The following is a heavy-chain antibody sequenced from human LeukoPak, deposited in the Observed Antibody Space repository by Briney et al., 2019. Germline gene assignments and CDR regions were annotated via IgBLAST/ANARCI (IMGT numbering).Heavy chain of an antibody. CDR2: ISSSGSTI. V-gene: IGHV3-11*04. CDR1: GGSFSGYF. D-gene: IGHD3-10*02. CDR3: AELGITMIGGV. Sequence: LSLTCTVYGGSFSGYFWSWIRQSPGKGLEWVSYISSSGSTIYYADSVKGRFTIPRDNAKNSLYLQMNSLRAEDTAVYYCAELGITMIGGVWGKGTTVTISS. J-gene: IGHJ6*04.